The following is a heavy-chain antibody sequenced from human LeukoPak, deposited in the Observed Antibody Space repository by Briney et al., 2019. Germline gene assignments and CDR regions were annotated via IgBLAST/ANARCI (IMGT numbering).Heavy chain of an antibody. Sequence: GGSLRLSCAASGFSFEAYGMYWVRQAPEKGLEWVSGITWNSDDMAYADSVKGRFTISRDNAKNCLYLQMNSLTVEDTALYYCTRVTSWRTGFDYWGQGTLVTVSS. CDR2: ITWNSDDM. D-gene: IGHD1-1*01. CDR1: GFSFEAYG. CDR3: TRVTSWRTGFDY. J-gene: IGHJ4*02. V-gene: IGHV3-9*01.